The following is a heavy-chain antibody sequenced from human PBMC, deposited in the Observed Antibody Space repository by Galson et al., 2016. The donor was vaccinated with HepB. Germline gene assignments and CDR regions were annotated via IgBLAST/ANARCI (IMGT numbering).Heavy chain of an antibody. CDR1: GGSVNSGAWY. CDR3: ARGGMVNSYWYFDL. CDR2: VFYSGSGNT. J-gene: IGHJ2*01. Sequence: ETLSLTCTVSGGSVNSGAWYWSWIRQPPGKGLQWIGYVFYSGSGNTNYNPSLKSRVTIAVDTSKNQSSLNLNSVTAADTAVYYCARGGMVNSYWYFDLWGRGTLVTVSS. D-gene: IGHD3-3*01. V-gene: IGHV4-61*08.